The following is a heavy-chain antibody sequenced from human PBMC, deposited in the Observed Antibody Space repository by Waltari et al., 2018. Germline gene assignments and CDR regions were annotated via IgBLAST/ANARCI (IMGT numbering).Heavy chain of an antibody. Sequence: QVQLVQSGAEVKKPGASVKVSCKVSGYTLTELSMHWVRQAPGKGLECMRGFDPEDGEAIYAKKFQGRVTMTEDTSTDTAYMELSSLSSADMAVYYCATDLAVAAGYWGQGTLVTVSS. V-gene: IGHV1-24*01. J-gene: IGHJ4*02. CDR1: GYTLTELS. CDR2: FDPEDGEA. D-gene: IGHD6-19*01. CDR3: ATDLAVAAGY.